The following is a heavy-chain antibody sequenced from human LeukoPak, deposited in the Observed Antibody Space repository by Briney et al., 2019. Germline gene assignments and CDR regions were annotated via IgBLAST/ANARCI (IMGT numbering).Heavy chain of an antibody. CDR2: IYPGDSDT. D-gene: IGHD2-15*01. J-gene: IGHJ3*02. V-gene: IGHV5-51*01. CDR3: ARSGSGDGGGFDI. Sequence: GESLKISCKGSGYSFTNYWIDWVRQMPGKGLEWMGIIYPGDSDTRYSPSFQGQVTILADKSIATAYLQWSSLKASDTAMYYCARSGSGDGGGFDIWGQGTMVTVSS. CDR1: GYSFTNYW.